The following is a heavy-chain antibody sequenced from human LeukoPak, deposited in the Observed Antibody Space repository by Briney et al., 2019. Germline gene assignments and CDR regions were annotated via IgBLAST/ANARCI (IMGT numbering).Heavy chain of an antibody. CDR2: ISYDGSNK. Sequence: GGSLRLSCAASGFTFSSYGMHWVRQAPGKGLEWVAVISYDGSNKYYADSVKGRFTISRDNSKNTLYLQMNSLRAEDTAVYYCAKDTYHYDSSGYSDYWGQGTLVTVSS. CDR3: AKDTYHYDSSGYSDY. V-gene: IGHV3-30*18. CDR1: GFTFSSYG. J-gene: IGHJ4*02. D-gene: IGHD3-22*01.